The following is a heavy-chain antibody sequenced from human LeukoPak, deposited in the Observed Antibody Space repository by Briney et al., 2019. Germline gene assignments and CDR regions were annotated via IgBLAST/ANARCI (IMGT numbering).Heavy chain of an antibody. D-gene: IGHD6-13*01. CDR2: ISAYNGNT. V-gene: IGHV1-18*01. J-gene: IGHJ6*02. CDR3: ATHVAAAGTYYYYGMDV. Sequence: ASVKVSCTASGYTFTRYGISWVRQAPGQGLAWMGWISAYNGNTNYAQKLQGRVTMTTDTSTSTAYMELRSLRSDDTAVYYCATHVAAAGTYYYYGMDVWGQGTTVTVSS. CDR1: GYTFTRYG.